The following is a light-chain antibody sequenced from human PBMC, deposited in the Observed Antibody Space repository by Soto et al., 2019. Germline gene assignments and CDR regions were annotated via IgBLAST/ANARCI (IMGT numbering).Light chain of an antibody. J-gene: IGKJ1*01. CDR1: QSVTSNY. CDR2: GAS. CDR3: QQYGSSPRT. Sequence: PGDRATLSCRASQSVTSNYLAWYQQKPGQAPSRLIYGASSRATGISDRFSGSGSGTDFTLTISRLEPEDFAVYYCQQYGSSPRTFGQGTKVEI. V-gene: IGKV3-20*01.